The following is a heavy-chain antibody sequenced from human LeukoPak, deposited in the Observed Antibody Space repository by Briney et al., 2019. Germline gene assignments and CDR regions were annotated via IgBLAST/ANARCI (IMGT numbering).Heavy chain of an antibody. J-gene: IGHJ4*02. CDR2: ISSSGSTI. CDR3: ARAPAYCGGDCYSGGYFDY. CDR1: GFTFSDYY. Sequence: GGSLGLSCAASGFTFSDYYMSWIRQAPGKGLEWVSYISSSGSTIYYADSVKGRFTISRDNAKNSLYLQMNSLRAEDTAVYYCARAPAYCGGDCYSGGYFDYWGQGTLVTVSS. V-gene: IGHV3-11*01. D-gene: IGHD2-21*02.